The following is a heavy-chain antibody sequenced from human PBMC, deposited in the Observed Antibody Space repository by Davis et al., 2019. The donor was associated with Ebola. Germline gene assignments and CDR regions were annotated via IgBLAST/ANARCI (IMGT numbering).Heavy chain of an antibody. CDR2: ISAYNGNT. CDR3: ARAEGYYDFWSGYYGAFADY. V-gene: IGHV1-18*01. CDR1: GFILTNYA. J-gene: IGHJ4*02. D-gene: IGHD3-3*01. Sequence: ASVKVSCKASGFILTNYAIHWVRQAPGQGLEWMGWISAYNGNTNYAQKLQGRVTMTTDTSTSTAYMELRSLRSDDTAVYYCARAEGYYDFWSGYYGAFADYWGQGTLVTVSS.